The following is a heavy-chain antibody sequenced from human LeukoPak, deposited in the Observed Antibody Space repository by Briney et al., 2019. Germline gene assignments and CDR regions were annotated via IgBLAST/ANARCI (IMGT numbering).Heavy chain of an antibody. D-gene: IGHD2-21*02. V-gene: IGHV4-38-2*02. CDR1: GGSIGSGYY. CDR3: VRNQLSRGGDV. Sequence: SETLSLTCSVSGGSIGSGYYWGWIRQPPGKRLEWIGHIYHAGPTYYNPSLKSRVTLSVGKSHNQFSLMLRSVTAADTALYYCVRNQLSRGGDVWGQGALVIVSS. J-gene: IGHJ4*02. CDR2: IYHAGPT.